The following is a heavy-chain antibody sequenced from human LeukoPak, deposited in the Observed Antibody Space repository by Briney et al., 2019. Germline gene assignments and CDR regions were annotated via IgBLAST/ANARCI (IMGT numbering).Heavy chain of an antibody. V-gene: IGHV3-48*04. CDR2: ITGSGTST. Sequence: GGSLRLSCAASGFTFSSYSMNWVRQAPGKGLEWVSYITGSGTSTSYADSVQGRFTISRDNAKNSLYLQMNTLGAEDTAVYYCARGNYGLDVWGQGTTVTVS. D-gene: IGHD5-24*01. CDR1: GFTFSSYS. J-gene: IGHJ6*02. CDR3: ARGNYGLDV.